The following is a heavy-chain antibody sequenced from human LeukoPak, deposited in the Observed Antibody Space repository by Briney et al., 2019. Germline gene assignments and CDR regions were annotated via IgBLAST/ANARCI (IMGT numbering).Heavy chain of an antibody. J-gene: IGHJ3*02. V-gene: IGHV1-2*02. Sequence: ASVKVSCKASGYTFTGYYMHWVRQAPGQGLEWTGWINPKSGGTNYAQKFQGRVTMTRDTSISTAYMELSRLRSDDTAVYYCARPCVGGAFDIWGQGTMVTVSS. CDR2: INPKSGGT. CDR3: ARPCVGGAFDI. CDR1: GYTFTGYY.